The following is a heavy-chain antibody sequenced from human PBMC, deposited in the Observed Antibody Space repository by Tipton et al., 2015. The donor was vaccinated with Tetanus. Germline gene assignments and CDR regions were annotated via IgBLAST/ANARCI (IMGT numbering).Heavy chain of an antibody. Sequence: AVSGFTFSSYAMSWVRQAPGKGLEWVSAISGSGGSTYYADSVKGRFTISRDNSKNTLYLQMNSLRAEDTAVYYCANLYTPGIAGPDYWGQGTLVTVSS. J-gene: IGHJ4*02. CDR1: GFTFSSYA. CDR3: ANLYTPGIAGPDY. V-gene: IGHV3-23*01. CDR2: ISGSGGST. D-gene: IGHD1-26*01.